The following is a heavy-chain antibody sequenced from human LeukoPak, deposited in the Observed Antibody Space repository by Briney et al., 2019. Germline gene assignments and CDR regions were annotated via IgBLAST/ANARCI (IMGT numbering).Heavy chain of an antibody. CDR2: ISYDGSNK. J-gene: IGHJ4*02. V-gene: IGHV3-30-3*01. Sequence: GGSLRLSCAASGFTFSSYAMHWVRQAPGKGLEWVAVISYDGSNKYYADSVKGRFTISRDNSKNTLYLQMNSLRAEDTAEYYCARDILLSYYFDYWGQGTLVTVSS. CDR3: ARDILLSYYFDY. D-gene: IGHD2/OR15-2a*01. CDR1: GFTFSSYA.